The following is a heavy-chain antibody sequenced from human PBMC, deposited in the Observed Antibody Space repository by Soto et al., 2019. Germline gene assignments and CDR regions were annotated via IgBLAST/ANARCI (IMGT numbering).Heavy chain of an antibody. V-gene: IGHV3-7*03. CDR3: ARDNWRITMVRGVPHNLYYYYGMDV. Sequence: PGGSLRLSCAASGFTFSSYWMSWVRQAPGKGLEWVANIKQDGSEKYYVDSVKGRFTISRDNAKNSLYLQMNSLRAEDTAVYYCARDNWRITMVRGVPHNLYYYYGMDVWGQGTTVTVSS. J-gene: IGHJ6*02. CDR2: IKQDGSEK. CDR1: GFTFSSYW. D-gene: IGHD3-10*01.